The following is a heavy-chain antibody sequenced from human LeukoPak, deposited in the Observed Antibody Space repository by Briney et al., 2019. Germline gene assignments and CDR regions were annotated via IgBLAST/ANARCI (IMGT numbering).Heavy chain of an antibody. Sequence: GGSLRLSCAGSGFTFSTYSMNWVRQAPGKGLEWVSFISSSGGTIYYADSVKGRFTISRDNAKNSLYLQMNSLRDEDTAVYYCARDLRSFDWPNPLDYWGQGTLVTVSS. CDR3: ARDLRSFDWPNPLDY. CDR2: ISSSGGTI. D-gene: IGHD3-9*01. V-gene: IGHV3-48*02. J-gene: IGHJ4*02. CDR1: GFTFSTYS.